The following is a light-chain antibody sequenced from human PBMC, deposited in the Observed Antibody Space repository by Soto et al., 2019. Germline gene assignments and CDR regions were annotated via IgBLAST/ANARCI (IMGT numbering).Light chain of an antibody. J-gene: IGKJ2*01. CDR2: GAS. Sequence: ENVLTQSPGTLSLSPGERATLSCRASQSVSSTYLAWYQHKPGQAPRLLIYGASSRAIGIPDRFSGSGSGTDFTLTISRLKPEDFAVYYCQQYGSSPLMYTFGQGTKLEIK. CDR3: QQYGSSPLMYT. V-gene: IGKV3-20*01. CDR1: QSVSSTY.